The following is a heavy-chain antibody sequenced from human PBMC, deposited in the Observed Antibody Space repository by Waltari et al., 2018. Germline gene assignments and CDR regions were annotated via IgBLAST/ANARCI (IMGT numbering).Heavy chain of an antibody. Sequence: EVQLAESGGGLVQPGGSLSLAAAASGLRFSSYWMTWVGQAPGKGREWVANIKEDGSEIYYVDSVRGRFTVSRDNAKNSLFLQMTSLRVEDTAVYYCATGSVTHTYWGQGTLVSVSA. CDR2: IKEDGSEI. CDR3: ATGSVTHTY. D-gene: IGHD2-21*02. J-gene: IGHJ4*02. CDR1: GLRFSSYW. V-gene: IGHV3-7*01.